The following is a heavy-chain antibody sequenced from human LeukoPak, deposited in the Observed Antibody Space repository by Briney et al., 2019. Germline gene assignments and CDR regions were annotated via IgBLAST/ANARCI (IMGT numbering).Heavy chain of an antibody. CDR3: AGGAPGGVYNYYLDY. V-gene: IGHV4-59*01. Sequence: SETLSLTCTVSGGSINSYYWSWIRQPPGKALEWIGFISYSGSTTYNPSLKSRVTISLDTSKNKFSLNLSSVTGADTAVYHCAGGAPGGVYNYYLDYWGKGTLVTVSS. CDR2: ISYSGST. CDR1: GGSINSYY. D-gene: IGHD3-16*01. J-gene: IGHJ4*02.